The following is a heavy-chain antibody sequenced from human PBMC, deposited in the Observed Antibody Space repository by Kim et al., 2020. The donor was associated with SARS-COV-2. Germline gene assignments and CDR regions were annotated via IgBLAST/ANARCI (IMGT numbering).Heavy chain of an antibody. J-gene: IGHJ4*02. CDR3: ARAQRWLQPPLDY. V-gene: IGHV3-33*01. CDR2: IWYDGSNK. D-gene: IGHD5-12*01. CDR1: GFTFSSYG. Sequence: GGSLRLSCAASGFTFSSYGMHWVRQAPGKGLEWVAVIWYDGSNKYYADSVKGRFTISRDNSKNTLYLQMNSLRAEDTAVYYCARAQRWLQPPLDYWGQGTLVTVSS.